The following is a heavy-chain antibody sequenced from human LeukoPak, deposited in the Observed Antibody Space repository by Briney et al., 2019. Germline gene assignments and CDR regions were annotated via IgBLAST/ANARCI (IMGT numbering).Heavy chain of an antibody. V-gene: IGHV4-4*02. Sequence: PSETLSLTCSVSGGSISTNNWWTWVRQSPGKGLEWIGEIYHSGGTNYNPSLKSRVSMSVDKSRNQFSLKVTSVTAADTAVYYCARAAYYAPDYWGQGTLVTVSS. CDR2: IYHSGGT. D-gene: IGHD3-16*01. CDR1: GGSISTNNW. J-gene: IGHJ4*02. CDR3: ARAAYYAPDY.